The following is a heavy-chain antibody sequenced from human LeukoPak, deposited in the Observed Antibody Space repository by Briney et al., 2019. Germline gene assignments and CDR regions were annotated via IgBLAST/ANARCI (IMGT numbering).Heavy chain of an antibody. J-gene: IGHJ5*02. CDR2: INPNSGGT. D-gene: IGHD2-2*03. CDR3: ARDGYCSSTSCPRNWFDP. V-gene: IGHV1-2*02. Sequence: ASVKVSCKASGYTFTGYYMHWVRQAPGRGLEWMGWINPNSGGTNYAQKFQGRVTMTRDTSISTAYMELSRLRSDDTAVYYCARDGYCSSTSCPRNWFDPWGQGTLVTVSS. CDR1: GYTFTGYY.